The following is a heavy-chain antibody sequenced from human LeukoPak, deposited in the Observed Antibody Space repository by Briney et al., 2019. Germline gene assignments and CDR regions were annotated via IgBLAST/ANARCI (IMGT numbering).Heavy chain of an antibody. V-gene: IGHV4-34*01. D-gene: IGHD3-9*01. Sequence: SETLSLTCAVYGGSFSGYHWSWIRQPPGKGLEWIGEINHSGSTNYNPSLKSRVTISVDTSKNQFSLKLSSVTAADTAVYYCARGGGLRYFDWLFRPFDYWGQGTLVTVSS. CDR1: GGSFSGYH. CDR2: INHSGST. CDR3: ARGGGLRYFDWLFRPFDY. J-gene: IGHJ4*02.